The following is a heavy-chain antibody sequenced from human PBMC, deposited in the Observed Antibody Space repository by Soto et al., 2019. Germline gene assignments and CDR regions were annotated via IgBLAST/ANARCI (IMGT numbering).Heavy chain of an antibody. V-gene: IGHV3-23*01. D-gene: IGHD3-22*01. CDR3: ARGTNYYDSSDYDQPLDY. CDR1: GFTFSSYA. CDR2: ISARDGST. J-gene: IGHJ4*02. Sequence: QPGGSLRLSCAASGFTFSSYAMSWVRQAPGKGLEWVSAISARDGSTNYADSVKGRFTISRDNSKNTLYLQMDSLRAEDTAVYYCARGTNYYDSSDYDQPLDYWGQGALVTVSS.